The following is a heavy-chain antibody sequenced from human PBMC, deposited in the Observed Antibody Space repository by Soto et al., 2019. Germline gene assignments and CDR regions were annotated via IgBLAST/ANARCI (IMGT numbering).Heavy chain of an antibody. CDR3: ARGNLAAAGSFDY. CDR1: GGSLSGGSYH. V-gene: IGHV4-61*01. D-gene: IGHD6-13*01. CDR2: IYYTGST. J-gene: IGHJ4*02. Sequence: SETLSLTCTLSGGSLSGGSYHWSWIRQSPGKGLEWLAYIYYTGSTNYNPSLQSRVTISLHTSKNQFSLKVSSVTAADTAVYFCARGNLAAAGSFDYWGQGALVTVSS.